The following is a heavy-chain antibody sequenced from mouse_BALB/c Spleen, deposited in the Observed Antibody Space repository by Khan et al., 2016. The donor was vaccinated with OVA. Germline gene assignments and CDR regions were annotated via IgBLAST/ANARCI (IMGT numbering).Heavy chain of an antibody. D-gene: IGHD1-1*02. CDR3: ASGGYGYFDV. J-gene: IGHJ1*01. CDR2: INTYTGEP. V-gene: IGHV9-3-1*01. CDR1: GYTFTNYG. Sequence: IQLVQSGPELKKPGETVKISCKASGYTFTNYGMNWVKQTPGKGLKWMGWINTYTGEPTYADDFKGRFAYSLDTSASTAYLQINNLKNGDSATYFCASGGYGYFDVWGAGTTVTVSS.